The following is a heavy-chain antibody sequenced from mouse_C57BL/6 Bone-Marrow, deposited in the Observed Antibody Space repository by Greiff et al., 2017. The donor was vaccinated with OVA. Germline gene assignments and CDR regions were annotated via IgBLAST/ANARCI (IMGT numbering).Heavy chain of an antibody. V-gene: IGHV1-87*01. D-gene: IGHD2-4*01. Sequence: LVESGPELARPWASVKISCQAFYTFSRRVHFAIRDTNYWMQWVKQRPGQGLEWIGAIYPGNGGNSYNQKFKGKATLTADKSASTAYMQLSSLTAEDSAVYYCAYDYDAGLTWFAYWGQGTLVTVSA. J-gene: IGHJ3*01. CDR1: YTFSRRVH. CDR3: AEDSAVYYCAYDYDAGLTWFAY. CDR2: GQGLEWIG.